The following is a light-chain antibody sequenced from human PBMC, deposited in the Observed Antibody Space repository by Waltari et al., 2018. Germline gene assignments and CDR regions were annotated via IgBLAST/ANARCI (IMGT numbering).Light chain of an antibody. CDR1: SGHSSNV. J-gene: IGLJ3*02. Sequence: QLVLTQSPSASASLGASVKLTCTLSSGHSSNVIAWLQQQPETGPRSLMKVNSDGSHSRGDEIPDRFSGSSSGAERYLTISSLQSEDEADYYCQTGGHGTWVFGGGTKLTVL. CDR3: QTGGHGTWV. CDR2: VNSDGSH. V-gene: IGLV4-69*01.